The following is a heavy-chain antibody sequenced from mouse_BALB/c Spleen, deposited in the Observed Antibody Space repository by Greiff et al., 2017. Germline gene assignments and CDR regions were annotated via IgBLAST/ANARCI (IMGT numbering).Heavy chain of an antibody. J-gene: IGHJ1*01. CDR3: ARPDGYYWYFDV. V-gene: IGHV2-9*02. CDR2: IWAGGST. CDR1: GFSLTSYG. Sequence: QVQLKESGPGLVAPSQSLSITCTVSGFSLTSYGVHWVRQPPGKGLEWLGVIWAGGSTNYNSALMSRLSISKDNSKSQVCLKMNSLQTDDTAMYYCARPDGYYWYFDVWGAGTTVTVSS. D-gene: IGHD2-3*01.